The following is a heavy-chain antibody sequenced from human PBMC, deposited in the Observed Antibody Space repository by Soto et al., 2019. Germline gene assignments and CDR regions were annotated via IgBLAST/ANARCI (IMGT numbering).Heavy chain of an antibody. CDR3: ARGFPPTSSGSFYRGAFDI. J-gene: IGHJ3*02. CDR1: GFIFSNYS. Sequence: GGSLRLSCAASGFIFSNYSLNWVRQAPGKGLEWVSSISRSSSYTYYADSLKGRFTISRDNAKNSLYLQMYSLRAEDTAVYYCARGFPPTSSGSFYRGAFDIWGHGTMVTVSS. CDR2: ISRSSSYT. D-gene: IGHD1-26*01. V-gene: IGHV3-21*01.